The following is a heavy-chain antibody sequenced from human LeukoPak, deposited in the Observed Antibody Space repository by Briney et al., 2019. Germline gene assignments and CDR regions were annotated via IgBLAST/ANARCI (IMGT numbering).Heavy chain of an antibody. V-gene: IGHV5-51*01. D-gene: IGHD5-18*01. J-gene: IGHJ4*02. CDR3: ALTWGYSYGSFDY. CDR1: GYSFTSYW. CDR2: IYPGDSDT. Sequence: PGESLKISCKASGYSFTSYWIGWVRQMPGKGLEWIGIIYPGDSDTRYSPSFQGQVTISADKSISTAYLQWSSLKASDTAMYYCALTWGYSYGSFDYWGQGTLVTVSS.